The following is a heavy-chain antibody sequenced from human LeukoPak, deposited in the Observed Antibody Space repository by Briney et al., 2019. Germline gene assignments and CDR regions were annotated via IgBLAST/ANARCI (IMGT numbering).Heavy chain of an antibody. CDR1: GFTFSSYS. J-gene: IGHJ4*02. V-gene: IGHV3-48*04. CDR3: SRLRGYSYGYADS. CDR2: ISNSGSTI. Sequence: GGSLRLSCAASGFTFSSYSMNWVRQAPGTGLEWVSYISNSGSTIDYADSVKGRFTISRDNAKNSLYLQMNSLRAEDTAVYYCSRLRGYSYGYADSWGQGTLVTVSS. D-gene: IGHD5-18*01.